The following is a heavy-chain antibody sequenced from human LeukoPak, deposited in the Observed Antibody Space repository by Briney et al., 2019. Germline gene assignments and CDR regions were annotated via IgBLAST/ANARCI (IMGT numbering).Heavy chain of an antibody. CDR1: GFAFSSYG. J-gene: IGHJ4*02. CDR3: ARARDNYDISGFSALDY. CDR2: IWYDGTNI. Sequence: PGRSLRLSCAASGFAFSSYGMHWVRQPPGEGLEWVAVIWYDGTNIDYADSVKGRFTISRDNSKNTLYLQMNSLRVEDTAVYCCARARDNYDISGFSALDYWGQGTLATVSS. V-gene: IGHV3-33*01. D-gene: IGHD3-22*01.